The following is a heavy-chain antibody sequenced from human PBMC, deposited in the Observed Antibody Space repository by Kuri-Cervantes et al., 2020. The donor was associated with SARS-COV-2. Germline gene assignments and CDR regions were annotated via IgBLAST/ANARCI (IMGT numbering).Heavy chain of an antibody. D-gene: IGHD1-1*01. Sequence: GESLKISCAASGFTFSSYGMHWVRQAPGKGLEWVAFIRYDGSNKYYADSVKGRFTISRDNSKNTLYLQMNSLRAEDTAVYYYAAELADAFDIWGQGTMVTVSS. J-gene: IGHJ3*02. CDR3: AAELADAFDI. CDR1: GFTFSSYG. CDR2: IRYDGSNK. V-gene: IGHV3-30*02.